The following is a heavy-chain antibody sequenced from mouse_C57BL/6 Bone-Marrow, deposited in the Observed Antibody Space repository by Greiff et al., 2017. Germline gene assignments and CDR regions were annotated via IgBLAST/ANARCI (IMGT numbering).Heavy chain of an antibody. Sequence: QVQLQQSGAELAKPGASVKLSCKASGYTFTSYWMHWVNQRTGQGLEWIGYINPSSGYTKYNQKFKDKATLTADKSSSTAYMQLSSLTYEDSAVYYCATAYYGSSYVWYFDVWGTGTTVTVSS. CDR2: INPSSGYT. V-gene: IGHV1-7*01. J-gene: IGHJ1*03. CDR3: ATAYYGSSYVWYFDV. D-gene: IGHD1-1*01. CDR1: GYTFTSYW.